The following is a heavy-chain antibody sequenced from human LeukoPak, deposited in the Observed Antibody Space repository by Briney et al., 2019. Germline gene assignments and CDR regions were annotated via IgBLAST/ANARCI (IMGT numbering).Heavy chain of an antibody. D-gene: IGHD1-26*01. CDR3: ARIPIREDAFDI. CDR1: GFTFSSYG. J-gene: IGHJ3*02. V-gene: IGHV3-30*02. Sequence: PGGSLRLSCAASGFTFSSYGMHWVRQAPGKGLEWVAFIRYDGSNKYYADSVKGRFTISKDNSKNTLYLQMNSLRAEDTAVYYCARIPIREDAFDIWGQGTMVTVSS. CDR2: IRYDGSNK.